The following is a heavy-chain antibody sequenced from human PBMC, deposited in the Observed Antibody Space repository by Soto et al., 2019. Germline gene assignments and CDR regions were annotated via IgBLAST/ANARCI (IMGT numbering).Heavy chain of an antibody. CDR2: IIPIFGTT. V-gene: IGHV1-69*13. J-gene: IGHJ6*02. D-gene: IGHD6-6*01. CDR1: GGTFSGNA. CDR3: ARENSIASLSYYYGMDV. Sequence: EASVKVSCKASGGTFSGNAISWVRQAPGQGLEWMGGIIPIFGTTNYAQKFQDRVAITADESTSTAYLELTGLRSEDTAVYYCARENSIASLSYYYGMDVWGQGTTVTVS.